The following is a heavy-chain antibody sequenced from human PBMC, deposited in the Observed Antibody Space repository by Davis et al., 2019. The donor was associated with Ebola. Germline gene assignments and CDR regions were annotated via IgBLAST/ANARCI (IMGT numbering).Heavy chain of an antibody. V-gene: IGHV1-3*01. J-gene: IGHJ3*02. CDR3: AREGGYSSSWYGGAFDI. CDR1: GFILTNYA. D-gene: IGHD6-13*01. Sequence: AASVKVSCKASGFILTNYAMHWVRQAPGQRLEWMGWINAGNGNTKYSQKFQGRVTITRDTSASTAYMELSSLRSEDTAVYYCAREGGYSSSWYGGAFDIWGQGTMVTVSS. CDR2: INAGNGNT.